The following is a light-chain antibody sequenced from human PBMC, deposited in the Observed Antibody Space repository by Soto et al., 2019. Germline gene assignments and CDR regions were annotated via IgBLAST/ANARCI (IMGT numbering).Light chain of an antibody. CDR3: AAWDDSLNAYV. CDR1: SSNIGSNA. V-gene: IGLV1-44*01. Sequence: QSVLAQPPSASGTPGQKATISCSGTSSNIGSNAVNWYQQLPGTAPKLLIYSNNQRPSGVPDRFSVSKYGTSASLGITGLQSEEGADYYCAAWDDSLNAYVFGTGTKVTVL. CDR2: SNN. J-gene: IGLJ1*01.